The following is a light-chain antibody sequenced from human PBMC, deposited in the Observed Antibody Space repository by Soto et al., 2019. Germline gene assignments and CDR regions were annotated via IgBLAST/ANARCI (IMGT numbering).Light chain of an antibody. J-gene: IGKJ1*01. Sequence: DIQMTQSPSSLSASVGDRVTITCRASQSISSYLNWYQQKPGKAPKLLIYSASSLQGGVPSRFSGSGSGTDFTLTISSLQPEDFAAYYGQQSYSTPTFGQGTKVEIK. CDR1: QSISSY. CDR2: SAS. CDR3: QQSYSTPT. V-gene: IGKV1-39*01.